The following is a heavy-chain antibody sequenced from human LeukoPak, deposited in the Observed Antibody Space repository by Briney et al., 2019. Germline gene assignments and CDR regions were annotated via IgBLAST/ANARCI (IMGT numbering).Heavy chain of an antibody. D-gene: IGHD4-23*01. CDR2: TYYRSKWYN. Sequence: SQTLSLTCAISGDSVSSNSGAWNWLRQSPSRGLEWLGRTYYRSKWYNESAVSVKSRITINPDTSKNQSSLQLNSVTPEDTAVYYCARDGGNYLDFWGQGNLVTVSS. V-gene: IGHV6-1*01. CDR1: GDSVSSNSGA. CDR3: ARDGGNYLDF. J-gene: IGHJ4*02.